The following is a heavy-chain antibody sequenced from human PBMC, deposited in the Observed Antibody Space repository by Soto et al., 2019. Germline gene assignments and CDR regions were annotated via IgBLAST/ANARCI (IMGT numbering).Heavy chain of an antibody. D-gene: IGHD3-10*01. CDR1: GGTFSSYA. J-gene: IGHJ6*02. CDR2: IIPIFGTA. V-gene: IGHV1-69*13. Sequence: ASVKVSCKASGGTFSSYAISWVRQAPGQGLEWMGGIIPIFGTANYAQKFQGRVTITADESTSTAYMELSSLRSEDTAVYYCASLGAMVRGKYGMGVWGQGTTVTVSS. CDR3: ASLGAMVRGKYGMGV.